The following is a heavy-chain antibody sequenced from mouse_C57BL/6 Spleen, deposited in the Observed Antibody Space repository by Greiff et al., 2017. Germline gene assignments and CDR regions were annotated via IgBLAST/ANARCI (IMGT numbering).Heavy chain of an antibody. V-gene: IGHV1-85*01. CDR2: IYPRDGST. D-gene: IGHD1-1*01. CDR1: GYTFTSYD. CDR3: GRSGNYPRFAY. J-gene: IGHJ3*01. Sequence: QVQLQQSGPELVKPGASVKLSCKASGYTFTSYDINWVKQRPGQGLEWIGWIYPRDGSTKYNEKFKGKATLTVDPSSSPAYLALHSLTSEDSAVYFWGRSGNYPRFAYWGQGTLVTVSA.